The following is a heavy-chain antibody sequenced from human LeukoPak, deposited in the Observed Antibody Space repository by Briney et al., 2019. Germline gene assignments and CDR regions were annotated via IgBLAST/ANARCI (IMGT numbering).Heavy chain of an antibody. D-gene: IGHD4-17*01. CDR2: IYYSGST. CDR3: AITVTTLYYCGMDV. J-gene: IGHJ6*02. CDR1: GGSISSSSYY. V-gene: IGHV4-39*01. Sequence: PSETLSLTCTVSGGSISSSSYYWGWIRQPPGKGLEWIGSIYYSGSTYYNPSLKSRVTISVDTSKNQFSLKLCSVTAADTAVYYCAITVTTLYYCGMDVWGQGTTVTVSS.